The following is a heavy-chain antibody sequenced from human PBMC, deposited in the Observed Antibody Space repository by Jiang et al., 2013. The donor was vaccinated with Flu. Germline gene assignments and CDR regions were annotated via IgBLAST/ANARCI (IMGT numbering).Heavy chain of an antibody. J-gene: IGHJ4*02. Sequence: IISPGDSDTRYSPSFQGQVTISVDKSINTAYLQWSSLKASDTAVYYCARRGYNSGWGSYFDHWGQGTLVAVSS. CDR2: ISPGDSDT. CDR3: ARRGYNSGWGSYFDH. V-gene: IGHV5-51*01. D-gene: IGHD6-19*01.